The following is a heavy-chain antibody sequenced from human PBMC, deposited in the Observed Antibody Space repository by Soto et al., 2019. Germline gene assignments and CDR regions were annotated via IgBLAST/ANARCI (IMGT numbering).Heavy chain of an antibody. CDR1: GLTFSNAW. CDR3: TTNVGQSSLLFGS. Sequence: EVQLVESGGGLVKPGGSLRLSCAASGLTFSNAWMSWVRQAPGKGLEWVGRVKSKTDSETTNYAAPVKGRFTISRDDSENTLYLQMNSLKTEDTAVYYCTTNVGQSSLLFGSWGQGTLVTVSS. J-gene: IGHJ5*02. D-gene: IGHD2-2*01. CDR2: VKSKTDSETT. V-gene: IGHV3-15*01.